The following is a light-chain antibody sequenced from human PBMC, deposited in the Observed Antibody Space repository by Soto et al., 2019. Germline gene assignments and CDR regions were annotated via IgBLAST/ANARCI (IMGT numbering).Light chain of an antibody. CDR3: QQRNIWPPVT. V-gene: IGKV3-11*01. CDR1: QSVSSY. CDR2: DAS. J-gene: IGKJ5*01. Sequence: EIVLTQSPATLSLSPGERATLSCRASQSVSSYLAWYQQKPGQAPRLLIYDASNRATGIPARFSGSGSGTDFTLTISSLEPADFAVYYCQQRNIWPPVTFGQGTRLEIK.